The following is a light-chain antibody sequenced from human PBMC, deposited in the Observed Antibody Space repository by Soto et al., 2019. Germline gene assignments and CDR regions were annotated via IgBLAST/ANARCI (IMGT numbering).Light chain of an antibody. V-gene: IGKV1-5*01. CDR3: QQYNSYSEYT. J-gene: IGKJ2*01. CDR2: DAS. Sequence: DIQMTQSPSTLSASVGDRVTITCRASQSISSWLAWYQQKPGKAPKLLIYDASSLESGVPSRFSGSGSGTEFTLTISSXXXXXFATYYCQQYNSYSEYTFGQG. CDR1: QSISSW.